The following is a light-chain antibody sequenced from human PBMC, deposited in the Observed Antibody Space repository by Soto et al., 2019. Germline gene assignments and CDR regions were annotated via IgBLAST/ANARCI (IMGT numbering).Light chain of an antibody. V-gene: IGKV3-20*01. J-gene: IGKJ1*01. CDR2: GAS. CDR1: QSVSSRF. CDR3: QQYGASPGT. Sequence: EIVLTQSPGTLSLSPGEGATLSCRASQSVSSRFIAWYQQKPGQAPRLVVYGASTRATGIPERFTGSGSGTDFTLTISGLEPEDFAVYYCQQYGASPGTFGQGTKVDIK.